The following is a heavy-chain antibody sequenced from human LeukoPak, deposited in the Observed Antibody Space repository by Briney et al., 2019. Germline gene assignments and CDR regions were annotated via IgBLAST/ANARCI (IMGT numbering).Heavy chain of an antibody. CDR2: IVPDGRDT. CDR3: SGRYGPAPV. Sequence: ASVKVSCKASGYTFSAHHIHWVRQAPGQGLEWMGWIVPDGRDTKYAEKFQGRMTMTVDTSITTAYMELKRVTSDDTAVYYCSGRYGPAPVWGQGTLITASS. V-gene: IGHV1-2*02. D-gene: IGHD3-10*01. J-gene: IGHJ4*02. CDR1: GYTFSAHH.